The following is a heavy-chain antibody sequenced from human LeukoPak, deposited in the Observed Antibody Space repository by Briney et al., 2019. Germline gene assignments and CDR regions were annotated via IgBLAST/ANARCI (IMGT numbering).Heavy chain of an antibody. CDR2: ISSSSSSYI. CDR3: ARVGMSAWPIDS. J-gene: IGHJ4*02. Sequence: GGSLRLSCAASGFIFSDYMMTWVRQAPGKGLEWVSSISSSSSSYIHYADSVKGRCTISRDNAKNSLYLHMNSQRADDTAVYYCARVGMSAWPIDSWGQGTLVTVSS. CDR1: GFIFSDYM. D-gene: IGHD1-26*01. V-gene: IGHV3-21*01.